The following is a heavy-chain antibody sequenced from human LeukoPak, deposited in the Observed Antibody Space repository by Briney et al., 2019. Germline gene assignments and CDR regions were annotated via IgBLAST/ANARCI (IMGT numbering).Heavy chain of an antibody. V-gene: IGHV3-11*04. CDR1: GFTFSNAW. D-gene: IGHD6-19*01. J-gene: IGHJ4*02. Sequence: PGGSLRLSCAASGFTFSNAWINWVRQAPGRGLEWVSYISSSGSTIYYADSVKGRFTISRDNAKNSLNLQMNSLRAEDTAVYYCARVKGSGCYEVDYWGQGTLVTVSS. CDR3: ARVKGSGCYEVDY. CDR2: ISSSGSTI.